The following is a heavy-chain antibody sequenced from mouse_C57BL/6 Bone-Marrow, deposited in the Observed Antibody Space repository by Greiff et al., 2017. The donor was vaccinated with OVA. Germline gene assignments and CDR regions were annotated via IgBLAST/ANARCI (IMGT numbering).Heavy chain of an antibody. CDR2: INPYNGGT. V-gene: IGHV1-19*01. J-gene: IGHJ3*01. Sequence: EVQLQQSGPVLVKPGASVKMSCKASGYTFTDYYMNWVKQSHGKSLEWIGDINPYNGGTSYNQKFKGKATLTVDKSSSTAYMALNLLTSEDSAVYYCAVDPAWYSYWGQGALVTVAA. CDR1: GYTFTDYY. CDR3: AVDPAWYSY.